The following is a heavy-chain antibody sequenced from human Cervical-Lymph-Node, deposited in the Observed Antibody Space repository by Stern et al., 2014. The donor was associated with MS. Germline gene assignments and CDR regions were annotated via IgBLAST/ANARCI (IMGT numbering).Heavy chain of an antibody. CDR2: LYPGDSDP. D-gene: IGHD2-2*01. CDR1: GYSFTNYW. V-gene: IGHV5-51*01. J-gene: IGHJ2*01. Sequence: MQLVQSGAVVKEPGEFLKISCQTSGYSFTNYWIGWVRQMPGQGLEWMGILYPGDSDPNSGPSSLAQLPISADKSTNTAYVQWSSLKASDTATYYCARRAGYCSRTNCYAYWYFDLWGRGTLVTVSS. CDR3: ARRAGYCSRTNCYAYWYFDL.